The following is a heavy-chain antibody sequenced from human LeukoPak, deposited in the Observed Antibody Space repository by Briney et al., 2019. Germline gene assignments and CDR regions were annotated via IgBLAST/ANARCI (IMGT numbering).Heavy chain of an antibody. CDR1: GYTFTGYY. CDR2: INPNSGGT. V-gene: IGHV1-2*02. J-gene: IGHJ4*02. D-gene: IGHD3-3*01. Sequence: ASVKVSCKASGYTFTGYYMHWVRQAPGQGLEWMGWINPNSGGTNYAQKFQGRVTMTRDTSISTAYMELSRLRSDDTAVYYCARDSKYYDFWSGSSPDGYWGQGTLVTVSS. CDR3: ARDSKYYDFWSGSSPDGY.